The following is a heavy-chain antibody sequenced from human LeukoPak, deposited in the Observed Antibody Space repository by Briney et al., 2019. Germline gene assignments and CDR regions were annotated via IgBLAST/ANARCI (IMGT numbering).Heavy chain of an antibody. CDR3: ARDPSAHYEDTAMVTFYYYYMDV. J-gene: IGHJ6*03. V-gene: IGHV4-38-2*02. Sequence: SETLSLTCTVSGYSINSGYYWGWIRQPPGKGLEWIGNIYHGGSAYYNPSLKSRVTISVDTSKNQFSLKLSSMTAADTAVYYCARDPSAHYEDTAMVTFYYYYMDVWGKGTTVTVSS. CDR2: IYHGGSA. CDR1: GYSINSGYY. D-gene: IGHD5-18*01.